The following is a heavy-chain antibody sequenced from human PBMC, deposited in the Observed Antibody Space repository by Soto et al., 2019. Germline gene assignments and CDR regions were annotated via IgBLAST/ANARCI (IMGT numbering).Heavy chain of an antibody. CDR2: IIPIFGTA. J-gene: IGHJ3*02. D-gene: IGHD6-13*01. Sequence: LVKVSCKASGGTFGSYAISWVRQAPGQGLEWMGGIIPIFGTANYAQKFQGRVTITADESTSTAYMELSSLRSEDTAVYYCARGTAAAGKSDAFDNWGQGTMVTVSS. CDR1: GGTFGSYA. CDR3: ARGTAAAGKSDAFDN. V-gene: IGHV1-69*13.